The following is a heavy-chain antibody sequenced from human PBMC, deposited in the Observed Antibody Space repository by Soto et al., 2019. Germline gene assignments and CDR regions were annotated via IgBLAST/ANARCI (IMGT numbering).Heavy chain of an antibody. Sequence: SVKGSCKASAHTFSGYYINWVRQAPGQGLQWMGWINPKSGDTNYAQKFQGRVTLTSDTSSRTLYMELSRMTSDDTAVYFCARDPSDMVAHIRYDYYAMDVWCQGNTETVSS. V-gene: IGHV1-2*02. D-gene: IGHD2-15*01. CDR3: ARDPSDMVAHIRYDYYAMDV. J-gene: IGHJ6*02. CDR2: INPKSGDT. CDR1: AHTFSGYY.